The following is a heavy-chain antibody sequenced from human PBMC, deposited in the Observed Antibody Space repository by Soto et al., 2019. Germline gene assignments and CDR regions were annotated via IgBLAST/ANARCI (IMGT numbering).Heavy chain of an antibody. J-gene: IGHJ6*03. CDR2: MNPISGNT. Sequence: QVQLVQSGAEVKKPGASVKVSCKASGYTFTSYDVNWVRQAPGQGLEWMGWMNPISGNTEYAQKFQGRVTMTRNTSIRTAYMELSSLRSEDTAVYYCARRNSYYYSMDVWGKGTTVTVSS. CDR1: GYTFTSYD. D-gene: IGHD1-7*01. CDR3: ARRNSYYYSMDV. V-gene: IGHV1-8*01.